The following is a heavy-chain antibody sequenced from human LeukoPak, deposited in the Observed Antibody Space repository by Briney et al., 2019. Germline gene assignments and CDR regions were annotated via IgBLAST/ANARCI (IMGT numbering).Heavy chain of an antibody. J-gene: IGHJ4*02. V-gene: IGHV4-59*08. CDR2: IYYSGST. D-gene: IGHD2-2*02. CDR3: ARTIRSRTIDY. Sequence: PSETLSLTCTVSGGSISSYYWSWIRQPPGKGLEWIGYIYYSGSTNYNPSLKSRVTISVDTSKNQFSLKLSSVTAADTAVYYCARTIRSRTIDYWGQGTLVTVSS. CDR1: GGSISSYY.